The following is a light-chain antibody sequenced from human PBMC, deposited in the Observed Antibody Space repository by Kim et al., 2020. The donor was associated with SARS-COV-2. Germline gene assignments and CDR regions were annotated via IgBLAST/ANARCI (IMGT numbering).Light chain of an antibody. CDR2: DAS. J-gene: IGKJ1*01. CDR3: QQYNDWWT. CDR1: QSVSSN. V-gene: IGKV3-15*01. Sequence: SVSPGERATLSCRASQSVSSNLAWYQQKLGQAPRLLIYDASTRATGIPDRFSGSRSGTEFTLTISSLQSEDFAVYYCQQYNDWWTFGQGTKVDIK.